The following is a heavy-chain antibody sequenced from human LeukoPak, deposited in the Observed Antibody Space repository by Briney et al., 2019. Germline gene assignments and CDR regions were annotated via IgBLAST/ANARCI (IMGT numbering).Heavy chain of an antibody. V-gene: IGHV1-46*01. D-gene: IGHD5-12*01. J-gene: IGHJ3*02. Sequence: WASVKVSCKASGYTFTNYYMHWVRQAPGQGLEWMGIINPSGGSTSYAQKFQGRVTMTRDTSTSTAYMELSSLRSEDTAVYYCAATQADEYSGYDAFDIWGQGTMVTVSS. CDR1: GYTFTNYY. CDR2: INPSGGST. CDR3: AATQADEYSGYDAFDI.